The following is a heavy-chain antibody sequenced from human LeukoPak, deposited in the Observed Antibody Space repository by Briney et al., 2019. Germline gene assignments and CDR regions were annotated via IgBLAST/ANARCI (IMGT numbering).Heavy chain of an antibody. CDR3: ARNLIGYYDSSGYYY. CDR2: INWNGGST. Sequence: GGSLRLSCAASGFTFDDYGMSWVRQAPGKGLEWVSGINWNGGSTGYAGSVKGRLTISRDNAKNSLYLQMNSLRAEDTALYYCARNLIGYYDSSGYYYFGQGTLVTVSS. V-gene: IGHV3-20*04. J-gene: IGHJ4*02. D-gene: IGHD3-22*01. CDR1: GFTFDDYG.